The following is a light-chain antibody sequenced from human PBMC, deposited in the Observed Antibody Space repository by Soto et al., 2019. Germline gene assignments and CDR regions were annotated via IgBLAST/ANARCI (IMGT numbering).Light chain of an antibody. Sequence: QSALTQPASVSGSPGQSITISCTGTSSDVGGYNYVSWYQQHPGKAPKFMIYDVSNRPSGVSTRFSGSKSGNTASRTISGLQAEDESDYYCNSYTTSNTRTIVFVTGTKLTVL. CDR3: NSYTTSNTRTIV. CDR2: DVS. CDR1: SSDVGGYNY. J-gene: IGLJ1*01. V-gene: IGLV2-14*01.